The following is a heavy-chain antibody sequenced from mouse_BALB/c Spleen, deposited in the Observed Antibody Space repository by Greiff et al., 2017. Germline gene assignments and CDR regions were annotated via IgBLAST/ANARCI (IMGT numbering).Heavy chain of an antibody. CDR2: IWAGGST. Sequence: QVQLQQSGPGLVAPSQSLSITCTVSGFSLTSYGVHWVRQPPGKGLEWLGVIWAGGSTNYNSALMSRLSISKDNSKSQVFLKMNSLQTDDTAMYYCARDGYGNYDFAYWGQGTLVTVSA. J-gene: IGHJ3*01. CDR1: GFSLTSYG. D-gene: IGHD2-10*02. CDR3: ARDGYGNYDFAY. V-gene: IGHV2-9*02.